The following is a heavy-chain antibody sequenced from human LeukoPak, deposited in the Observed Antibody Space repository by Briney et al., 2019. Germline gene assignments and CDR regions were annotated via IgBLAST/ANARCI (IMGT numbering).Heavy chain of an antibody. Sequence: GGSLRLSCAASGFTFSSYAMSWVRHAPGKGLEWVSVTSVGGTSTSYADSVKGRFTISRDRSQDTLYLQMDSLRAEDTAIYYCARFVTESGTRSFDCWGQGTLVTVSP. CDR3: ARFVTESGTRSFDC. V-gene: IGHV3-23*01. J-gene: IGHJ4*02. CDR2: TSVGGTST. D-gene: IGHD6-13*01. CDR1: GFTFSSYA.